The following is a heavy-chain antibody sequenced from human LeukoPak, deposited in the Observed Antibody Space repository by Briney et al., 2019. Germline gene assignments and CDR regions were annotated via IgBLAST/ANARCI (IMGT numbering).Heavy chain of an antibody. CDR3: ARKEVQIPLRYFDY. V-gene: IGHV3-23*01. CDR2: ISGSGGST. D-gene: IGHD3-9*01. J-gene: IGHJ4*02. CDR1: GFTFSSYA. Sequence: PGGSLRLSCAASGFTFSSYATNWVRQAPGKGLEWVSAISGSGGSTYYADSVKGRFTISRDNSKNTLYLQMNRLRVEDTAVYYCARKEVQIPLRYFDYWGQGSLVTVSS.